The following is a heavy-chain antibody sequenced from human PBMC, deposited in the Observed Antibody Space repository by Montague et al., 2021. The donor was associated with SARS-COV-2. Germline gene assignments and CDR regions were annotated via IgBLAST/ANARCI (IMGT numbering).Heavy chain of an antibody. D-gene: IGHD5-12*01. CDR1: GGSMINNY. Sequence: SETLSLTCSVSGGSMINNYWSWIRQPPGKGLEWMGYIYYTGSTDYNPSLEGRATLSIDTSKNEFSLKLISVTAADTTVYYCARGGGRLQYSYYYGMDVWGQGTTVTVSS. CDR3: ARGGGRLQYSYYYGMDV. V-gene: IGHV4-59*01. J-gene: IGHJ6*02. CDR2: IYYTGST.